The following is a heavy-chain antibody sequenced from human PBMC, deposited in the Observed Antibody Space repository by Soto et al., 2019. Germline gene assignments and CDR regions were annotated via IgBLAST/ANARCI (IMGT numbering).Heavy chain of an antibody. CDR1: GFTVSSNY. Sequence: EVQLVESGGGLVQPGGSLRLSCAASGFTVSSNYMSWVRQAPGKGLEWVSVFYSGGRTYYADSVKGRFTISRDNSKNTLDLQRNSLRAEDTAVYYCARGGGLVRNYYCYGMAVWGQGATVTVSS. V-gene: IGHV3-66*01. CDR2: FYSGGRT. CDR3: ARGGGLVRNYYCYGMAV. D-gene: IGHD6-6*01. J-gene: IGHJ6*02.